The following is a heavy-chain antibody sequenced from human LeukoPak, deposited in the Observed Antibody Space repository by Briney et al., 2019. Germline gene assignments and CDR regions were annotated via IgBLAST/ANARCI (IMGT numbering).Heavy chain of an antibody. D-gene: IGHD6-19*01. J-gene: IGHJ5*02. V-gene: IGHV4-34*01. CDR2: INHSGST. Sequence: SETLSLTCAVYGGSFSGYYWSWIRQPPGKGLEWIGEINHSGSTNYNPSLKSRVTISVDTSKNQFSLKLSSVTAADTAVYSCARGRAEQWLVINLWVDPWGQGTLVTVSS. CDR1: GGSFSGYY. CDR3: ARGRAEQWLVINLWVDP.